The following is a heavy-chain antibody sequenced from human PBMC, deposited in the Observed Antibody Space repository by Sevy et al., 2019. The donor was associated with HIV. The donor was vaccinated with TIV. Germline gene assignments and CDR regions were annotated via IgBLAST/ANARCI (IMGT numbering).Heavy chain of an antibody. CDR2: IIPIFGTA. CDR1: GGTFSSYA. Sequence: SVKVSCKASGGTFSSYAISWVRQAPGQGLEWMGGIIPIFGTANYAQKFQGRVTITADESTSTAYMELSSLRSEDTAVYYCARAETYYYDSSGYYYFDYWGQGTLVTVSS. D-gene: IGHD3-22*01. J-gene: IGHJ4*02. CDR3: ARAETYYYDSSGYYYFDY. V-gene: IGHV1-69*13.